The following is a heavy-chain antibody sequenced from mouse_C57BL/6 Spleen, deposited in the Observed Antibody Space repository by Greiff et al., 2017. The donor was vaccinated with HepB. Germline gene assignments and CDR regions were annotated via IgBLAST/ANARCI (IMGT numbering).Heavy chain of an antibody. CDR3: ARSPIRYFDV. V-gene: IGHV1-82*01. J-gene: IGHJ1*03. D-gene: IGHD6-5*01. CDR2: IYPGDGDT. Sequence: QVQLQQSGPELVKPGASVKISCKASGYAFSSSWMNWVKQRPGKGLEWIGRIYPGDGDTNYNGKFKGKATLTADKSSSTAYMQLSSLTSEDSAVYFCARSPIRYFDVWGTGTTVTVSS. CDR1: GYAFSSSW.